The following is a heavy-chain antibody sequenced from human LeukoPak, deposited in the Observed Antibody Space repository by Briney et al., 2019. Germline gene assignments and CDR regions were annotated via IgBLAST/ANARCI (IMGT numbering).Heavy chain of an antibody. V-gene: IGHV3-23*01. CDR2: ISGSGGST. J-gene: IGHJ3*02. CDR3: AKDPSPLYCYDSSGTEDAFDI. Sequence: GGSLRLSCAASGFTFSSYAMSWVRQAPGKGLEWVSAISGSGGSTYYADSVKGRFTISRDNSKNTLYLQMNSLRAEDTAVYYCAKDPSPLYCYDSSGTEDAFDIWGQGTMVTVSS. CDR1: GFTFSSYA. D-gene: IGHD3-22*01.